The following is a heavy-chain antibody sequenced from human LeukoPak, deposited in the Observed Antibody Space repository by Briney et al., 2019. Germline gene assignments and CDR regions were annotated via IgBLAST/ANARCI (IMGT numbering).Heavy chain of an antibody. Sequence: GASVKVSCKASGYTFTSYDINWVRQAPGQGLEWMGWISAYNGNTNYAQKLQGRVTMTTDTSTSTAYMELRSLRSDDTAVYYCARDRWGSSSWYFVFANDYWGQGTLVTVSS. J-gene: IGHJ4*02. CDR1: GYTFTSYD. CDR2: ISAYNGNT. CDR3: ARDRWGSSSWYFVFANDY. V-gene: IGHV1-18*01. D-gene: IGHD6-13*01.